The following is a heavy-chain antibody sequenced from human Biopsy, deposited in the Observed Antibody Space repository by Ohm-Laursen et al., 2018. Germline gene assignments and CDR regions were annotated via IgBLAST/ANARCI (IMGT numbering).Heavy chain of an antibody. Sequence: ASVKVSCKASGYTFTGQYLHWVRQVPGQGLEWMGWINPHSGTTKFAQDFQGRVTMTRDTSITTAYMELRRLRSDDTAVYFCARVREGGLLGYWGQGILVTVSS. CDR3: ARVREGGLLGY. D-gene: IGHD3-16*01. CDR1: GYTFTGQY. CDR2: INPHSGTT. J-gene: IGHJ4*02. V-gene: IGHV1-2*02.